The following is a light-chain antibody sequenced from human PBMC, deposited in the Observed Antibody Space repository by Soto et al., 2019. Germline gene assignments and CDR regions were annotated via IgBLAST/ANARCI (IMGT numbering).Light chain of an antibody. CDR2: EVS. V-gene: IGLV2-14*01. CDR1: SSDVGGYNY. J-gene: IGLJ1*01. CDR3: NSHTSKATGV. Sequence: QSALTQPASVSGSPGQSITISCTGTSSDVGGYNYVSWYQQHPGKAPKLIIYEVSNRPSGVSNRFSGSKSGNTASLTISGLQAEDEADYYGNSHTSKATGVFGTGTKLTVL.